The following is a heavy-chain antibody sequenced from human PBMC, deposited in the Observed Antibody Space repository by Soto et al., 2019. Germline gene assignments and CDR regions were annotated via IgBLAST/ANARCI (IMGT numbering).Heavy chain of an antibody. D-gene: IGHD3-3*02. CDR1: GDSIISSDFY. Sequence: RSLTCTVSGDSIISSDFYWGWVRQPPGKGLEWIGSIFYLGSSYYNPSLKSRVTMSVDTSKNQFSLRLRSVTAADTALYFCARHSLALRKNNWFDPWGQGIMVTVSS. J-gene: IGHJ5*02. CDR2: IFYLGSS. CDR3: ARHSLALRKNNWFDP. V-gene: IGHV4-39*01.